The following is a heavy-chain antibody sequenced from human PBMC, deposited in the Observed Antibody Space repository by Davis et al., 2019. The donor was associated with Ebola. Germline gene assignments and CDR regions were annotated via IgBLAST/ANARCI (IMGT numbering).Heavy chain of an antibody. CDR1: GGSISSGGYS. D-gene: IGHD5-18*01. CDR3: ARGADTAMVYYYYGMDV. J-gene: IGHJ6*02. CDR2: IYHSGST. V-gene: IGHV4-30-2*01. Sequence: SETLSLTCAVSGGSISSGGYSWSWIRQPPGKGLEWIGYIYHSGSTYYNPSLKSRVTISVDRSKNQFSLKLRSVTAADTAVYYCARGADTAMVYYYYGMDVWGQGTTVTVSS.